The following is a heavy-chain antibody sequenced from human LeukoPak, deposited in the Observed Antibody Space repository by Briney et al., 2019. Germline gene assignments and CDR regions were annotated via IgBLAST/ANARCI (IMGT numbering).Heavy chain of an antibody. V-gene: IGHV3-53*01. CDR1: GFTFSDYY. D-gene: IGHD6-13*01. CDR2: IYSGGAT. Sequence: GGSLRLSCAASGFTFSDYYMSWVRQAPGKGLEWVSVIYSGGATYYTDSVKGRFTISRDNSKNTLYLQMNSLRAEDTAVYYCARGYSSSWPDDSWGQGTLVTVSS. J-gene: IGHJ4*02. CDR3: ARGYSSSWPDDS.